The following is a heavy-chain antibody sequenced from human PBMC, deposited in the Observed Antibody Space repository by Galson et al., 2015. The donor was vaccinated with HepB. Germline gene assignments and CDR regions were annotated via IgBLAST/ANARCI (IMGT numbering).Heavy chain of an antibody. CDR2: ISGSDTNT. CDR1: GFTFRKYA. V-gene: IGHV3-23*01. Sequence: SLRLSCAASGFTFRKYAMSWVRQAPGKGLEWVSGISGSDTNTYYAASVKGRFTISRDNSKNTLYLQMNSLRAEDTAVYYCAKVPGYIDWLLYSKEEEVVVDHWGQGTLVTVSS. J-gene: IGHJ4*02. D-gene: IGHD3-9*01. CDR3: AKVPGYIDWLLYSKEEEVVVDH.